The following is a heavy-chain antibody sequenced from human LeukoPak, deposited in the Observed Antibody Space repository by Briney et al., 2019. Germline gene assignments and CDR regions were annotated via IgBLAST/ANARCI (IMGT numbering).Heavy chain of an antibody. Sequence: ASETLSLSCAVYGGSFSGYYWSWIRPPPGKGLEWIGEINQSGSTNYNPSLKSRVTISVDTSKNQFSLKLSSVTAADTAVYYCARGLCSGGSCYHAAGYYGMDVWGQGTTVTVSS. CDR1: GGSFSGYY. V-gene: IGHV4-34*01. CDR3: ARGLCSGGSCYHAAGYYGMDV. CDR2: INQSGST. D-gene: IGHD2-15*01. J-gene: IGHJ6*02.